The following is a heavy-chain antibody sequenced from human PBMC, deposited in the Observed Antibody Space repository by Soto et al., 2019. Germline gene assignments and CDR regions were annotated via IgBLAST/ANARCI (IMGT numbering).Heavy chain of an antibody. Sequence: GESLKISCKGSGYSFTSYWIGWVRQMPGKGLEWMGIIYPGDSDTRYSPSFQGQVTISADKSISTAYLQWSSLKASDTAMYYCARQVVVVPAAMAAFDIWGQGTMVTVSS. CDR3: ARQVVVVPAAMAAFDI. CDR1: GYSFTSYW. J-gene: IGHJ3*02. V-gene: IGHV5-51*01. CDR2: IYPGDSDT. D-gene: IGHD2-2*01.